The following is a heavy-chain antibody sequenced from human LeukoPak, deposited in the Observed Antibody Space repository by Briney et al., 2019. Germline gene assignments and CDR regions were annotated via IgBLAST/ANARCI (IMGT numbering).Heavy chain of an antibody. CDR3: ATYLLAAAGDADY. V-gene: IGHV1-24*01. D-gene: IGHD6-13*01. CDR1: GYTLTELS. Sequence: ASVKVSCKVSGYTLTELSMNWVRQAPGKGLEWMGGINAEDGETIYAQKFQGRVTMTEDTSTDTAYMELSSLRSEDTAVYYCATYLLAAAGDADYWGQGTLVTVSS. J-gene: IGHJ4*01. CDR2: INAEDGET.